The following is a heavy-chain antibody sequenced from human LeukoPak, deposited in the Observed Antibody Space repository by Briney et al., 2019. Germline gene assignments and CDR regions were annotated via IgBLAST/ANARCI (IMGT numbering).Heavy chain of an antibody. CDR1: GGSISSSNW. CDR2: IYHSGST. D-gene: IGHD6-13*01. J-gene: IGHJ4*02. V-gene: IGHV4-4*02. CDR3: ARESYSSWYRTGDFDY. Sequence: SETLSLTCAVSGGSISSSNWWSWVRQPPGKGLEWIGEIYHSGSTNYNPSLKSRVTISVDKSKNQFSLKLSSVTAADTAVYYCARESYSSWYRTGDFDYWGQGTLVTVSS.